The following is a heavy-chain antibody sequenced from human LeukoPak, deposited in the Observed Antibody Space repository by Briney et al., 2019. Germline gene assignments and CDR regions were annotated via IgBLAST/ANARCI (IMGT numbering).Heavy chain of an antibody. CDR1: GGSISGYY. CDR2: IYYSGSI. D-gene: IGHD1-1*01. CDR3: ARHFSGTSAPLPFDY. V-gene: IGHV4-59*08. Sequence: SETLSLTCTVSGGSISGYYWSWIRQTPGKGLEWIAYIYYSGSIEYNPSLQSRVSISVDTSKNQFSLTLSSVTAADTAVYYCARHFSGTSAPLPFDYWGQGTLVTVSS. J-gene: IGHJ4*02.